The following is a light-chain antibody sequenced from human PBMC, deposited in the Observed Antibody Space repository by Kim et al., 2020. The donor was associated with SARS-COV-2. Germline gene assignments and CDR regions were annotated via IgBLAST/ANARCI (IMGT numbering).Light chain of an antibody. J-gene: IGKJ5*01. V-gene: IGKV1-33*01. Sequence: ASSGDSVTITCQASHDIKKYLNWYQQKPGRAPKVLIYDASNLHTGVPSRFSGSGSGTQFTFTISGLQPEDVGTYFCQQFDDLPITFGQGTRLEIK. CDR2: DAS. CDR1: HDIKKY. CDR3: QQFDDLPIT.